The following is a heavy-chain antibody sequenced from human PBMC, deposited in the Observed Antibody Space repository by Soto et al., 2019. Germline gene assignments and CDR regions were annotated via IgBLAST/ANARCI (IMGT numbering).Heavy chain of an antibody. CDR1: GFTFSSYA. Sequence: EVQLLESGGGLVQPGGSLRLSCAASGFTFSSYAMSWVRQAPGKGLEWVSAISGSGGSTYYADSVKGRFTISRDNSKNTLYLQMNSLRAEDTAVYYCARGYDSSGYYYEYFDYWGQGTLVTVSS. CDR3: ARGYDSSGYYYEYFDY. V-gene: IGHV3-23*01. J-gene: IGHJ4*02. D-gene: IGHD3-22*01. CDR2: ISGSGGST.